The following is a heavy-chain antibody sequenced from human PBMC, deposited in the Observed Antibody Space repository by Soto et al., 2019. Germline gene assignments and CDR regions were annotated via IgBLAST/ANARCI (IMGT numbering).Heavy chain of an antibody. D-gene: IGHD3-16*02. Sequence: GGSLRLSCAASGFTFSSYAMSWVRQAPGKGLEWVSAISGSGGSTYYADSVKGRFTISRDNSKNTLYLQMNSLRAEDTAVYYCAKDRPAYYDYVWGSYRPSYYFDYWGHGTLVTDS. J-gene: IGHJ4*01. CDR2: ISGSGGST. CDR1: GFTFSSYA. CDR3: AKDRPAYYDYVWGSYRPSYYFDY. V-gene: IGHV3-23*01.